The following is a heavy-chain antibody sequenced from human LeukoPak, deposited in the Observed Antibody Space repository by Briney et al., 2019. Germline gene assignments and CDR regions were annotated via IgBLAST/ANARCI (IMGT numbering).Heavy chain of an antibody. V-gene: IGHV4-4*02. D-gene: IGHD3-10*01. CDR3: ARQRSLGAFDI. CDR2: IYYSGST. CDR1: GGSISSSNW. Sequence: SETLSLTCAVSGGSISSSNWWSWVRQPPGKGLEWIGYIYYSGSTNYNPSLKSRVTISVDTSKNQFSLKLSSVTAADTAVYYCARQRSLGAFDIWGQGTIVTVSS. J-gene: IGHJ3*02.